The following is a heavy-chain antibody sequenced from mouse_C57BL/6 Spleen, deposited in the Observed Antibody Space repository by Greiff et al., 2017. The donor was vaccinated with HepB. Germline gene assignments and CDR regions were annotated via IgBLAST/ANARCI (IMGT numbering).Heavy chain of an antibody. CDR2: IDPSDSYT. CDR3: ARLDGSSPYYFDY. D-gene: IGHD1-1*01. CDR1: GYTFTSYW. Sequence: QVQLQQPGAELVRPGPSVKLSCKASGYTFTSYWMHWVKQRPGQGLEWIGVIDPSDSYTNYNQKFKGKATLTVDTSSSTAYMQLSSLTSEDSAVYYCARLDGSSPYYFDYWGQGTTLTVSS. V-gene: IGHV1-59*01. J-gene: IGHJ2*01.